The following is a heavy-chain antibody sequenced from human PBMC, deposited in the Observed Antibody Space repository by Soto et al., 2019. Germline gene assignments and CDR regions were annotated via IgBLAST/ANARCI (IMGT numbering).Heavy chain of an antibody. V-gene: IGHV4-34*01. Sequence: QVQLQQWGAGLLKPSETLSLTCAVYGGSFSGYYWSWIRQPPGKGLEWIGEINHRGSTNYNPSLKSRVTISVDTSENQFSLKRSSVTAADTAVYYWARMSGVRGAHRFDPWGQGTLVTVSS. CDR1: GGSFSGYY. CDR3: ARMSGVRGAHRFDP. D-gene: IGHD3-10*01. J-gene: IGHJ5*02. CDR2: INHRGST.